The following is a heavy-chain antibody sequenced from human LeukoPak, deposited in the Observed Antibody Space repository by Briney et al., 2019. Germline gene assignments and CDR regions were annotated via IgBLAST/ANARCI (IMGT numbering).Heavy chain of an antibody. CDR2: IKSKTDGGTT. J-gene: IGHJ4*02. Sequence: GGSLRLSCAASGFTFSNAWMSWVRQAPGKGLEWVGRIKSKTDGGTTDYAAPVKGRFTISRDDSKNTLYLQMNSLRAEDTAVYYCTRETSSRYFDYWGQGTLVTVSS. CDR1: GFTFSNAW. V-gene: IGHV3-15*01. CDR3: TRETSSRYFDY.